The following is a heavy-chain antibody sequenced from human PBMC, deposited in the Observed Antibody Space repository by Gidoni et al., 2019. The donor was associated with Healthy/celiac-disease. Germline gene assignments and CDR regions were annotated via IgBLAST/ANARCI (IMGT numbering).Heavy chain of an antibody. CDR2: ISWNSGSI. Sequence: EVQLVESGGGLVQPGRSLRLSCAASGFTFADYAMHWVRQAPGKGLEWVSGISWNSGSIGYADSVKGRFTIARDNAKNSLYLQMNSLRAEDTALYYCAKALTEYSYGTPCDYWGQGTLVTVSS. J-gene: IGHJ4*02. CDR3: AKALTEYSYGTPCDY. V-gene: IGHV3-9*01. D-gene: IGHD5-18*01. CDR1: GFTFADYA.